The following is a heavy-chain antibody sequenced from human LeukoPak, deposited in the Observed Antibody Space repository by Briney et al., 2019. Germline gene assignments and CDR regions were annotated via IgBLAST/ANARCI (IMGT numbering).Heavy chain of an antibody. Sequence: ASVKVSCKASGYTFTSYGISWVRQAPGQGLEWMGWISAYNGNANYAQKLQVRVTMTTDTSTSTVYMDLRSLRSDDTDVYYCARDMSIAEPPGGYWGQGTLVTVSS. J-gene: IGHJ4*02. D-gene: IGHD6-6*01. V-gene: IGHV1-18*04. CDR2: ISAYNGNA. CDR3: ARDMSIAEPPGGY. CDR1: GYTFTSYG.